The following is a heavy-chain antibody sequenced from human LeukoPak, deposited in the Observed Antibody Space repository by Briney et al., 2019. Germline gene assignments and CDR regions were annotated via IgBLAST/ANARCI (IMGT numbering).Heavy chain of an antibody. CDR3: AKDVYDSSGYYFDY. J-gene: IGHJ4*02. CDR1: GFTFDDYA. CDR2: ISWDGGST. V-gene: IGHV3-43D*03. Sequence: GGSLRLSCAASGFTFDDYAMHWVRQAPGKGLGWVSLISWDGGSTYYADSVKGRFTISRDNSKNSLYLQMNSLRAEDTALYYCAKDVYDSSGYYFDYWGQGTLVTVSS. D-gene: IGHD3-22*01.